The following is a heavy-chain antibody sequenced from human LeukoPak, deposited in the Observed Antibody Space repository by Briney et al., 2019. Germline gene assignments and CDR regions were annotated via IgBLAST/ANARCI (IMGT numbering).Heavy chain of an antibody. Sequence: SETLSLTCAVYGGSFSGYYWSWIRQPPGKGLDWIGEINHSGSTNYNPSLKSRVTISVDTSKNQFSLKLSSVTAADTAVYYCARGTYDILTGYYRGVVFYFDYWGQGTLVTVSS. V-gene: IGHV4-34*01. CDR3: ARGTYDILTGYYRGVVFYFDY. D-gene: IGHD3-9*01. CDR1: GGSFSGYY. J-gene: IGHJ4*02. CDR2: INHSGST.